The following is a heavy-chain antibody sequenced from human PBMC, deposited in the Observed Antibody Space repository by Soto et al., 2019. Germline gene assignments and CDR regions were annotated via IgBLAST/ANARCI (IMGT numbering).Heavy chain of an antibody. CDR3: ARHVPAAGYYYGMDV. CDR1: GGTFSSYA. V-gene: IGHV1-69*05. J-gene: IGHJ6*02. D-gene: IGHD2-2*01. Sequence: QVQLVQSGAEVKKPGSSVKVSCKASGGTFSSYAISWVRQAPGQGLEWMGGIIPIFGTANYAQKFQVRVTXTPXXAXCTAYMELSSLRSDDTAVYYCARHVPAAGYYYGMDVWGQGTTVTVSS. CDR2: IIPIFGTA.